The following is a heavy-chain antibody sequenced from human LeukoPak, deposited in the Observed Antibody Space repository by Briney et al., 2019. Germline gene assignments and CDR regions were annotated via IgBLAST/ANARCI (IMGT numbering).Heavy chain of an antibody. CDR1: GGTFSSYA. Sequence: SVKVSCKASGGTFSSYAINWVRQAPGQGLEWMGGIIPIFGTANYAQKFQGRVTITTDESTSTAYMELSSLRSEDTAVYYCATPRLGYCSSTSCYHFDYWGQGTLVTVSS. V-gene: IGHV1-69*05. J-gene: IGHJ4*02. D-gene: IGHD2-2*01. CDR2: IIPIFGTA. CDR3: ATPRLGYCSSTSCYHFDY.